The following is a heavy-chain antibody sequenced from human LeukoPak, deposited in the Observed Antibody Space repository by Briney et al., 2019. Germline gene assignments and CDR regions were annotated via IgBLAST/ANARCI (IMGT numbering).Heavy chain of an antibody. CDR3: ARDLKPQYHYGMDV. CDR2: VSYDGNNL. J-gene: IGHJ6*02. Sequence: RRSLRLSCAASGFTFSNYAMHWVRQAPGKGLKWVAVVSYDGNNLYYADSVKGRFTISRDNSKNTLYLQMNSLRLEDTAVYYCARDLKPQYHYGMDVWGQGTTVTVSS. D-gene: IGHD3-9*01. CDR1: GFTFSNYA. V-gene: IGHV3-30-3*01.